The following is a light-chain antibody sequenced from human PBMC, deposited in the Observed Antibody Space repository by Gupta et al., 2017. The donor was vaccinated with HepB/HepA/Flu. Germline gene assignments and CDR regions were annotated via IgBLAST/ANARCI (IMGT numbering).Light chain of an antibody. CDR1: QSSSSY. V-gene: IGKV1-39*01. Sequence: DIQITQSPSSLSPSVGDRVTITCRASQSSSSYLNWFQQKPGKAHKLLIYVASSLQSGVPSRLTGSGAGTDFTLTIRSLQAEDFANYYCQQSGSTPSKFGQGTKVEIK. J-gene: IGKJ1*01. CDR2: VAS. CDR3: QQSGSTPSK.